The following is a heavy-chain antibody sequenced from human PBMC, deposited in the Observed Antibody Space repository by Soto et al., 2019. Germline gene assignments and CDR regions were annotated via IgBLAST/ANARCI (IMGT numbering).Heavy chain of an antibody. J-gene: IGHJ5*02. Sequence: QVQLQESGPGLVKPSQTLSLTCTVSGGSISSGGYYWSWIRQHPGKGLEWIGYIYYSGSTYYNPSLKGRVTISVDKSKNQFSLKLSSVTAADTAVYYCARDLRDENWFDPWGQGTLVTVSS. CDR1: GGSISSGGYY. CDR3: ARDLRDENWFDP. CDR2: IYYSGST. V-gene: IGHV4-31*03.